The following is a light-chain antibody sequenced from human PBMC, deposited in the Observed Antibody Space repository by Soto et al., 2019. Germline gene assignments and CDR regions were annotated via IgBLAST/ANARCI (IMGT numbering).Light chain of an antibody. CDR3: HQSDSTPLT. Sequence: DIQMTQSPSSLSASVGDRVTITCRASQSVSSYLNWYQPKPGKAPNLLIYAASSLQSGVPSRFSGSGSGTDFTLTISSLQPEDFATYFCHQSDSTPLTFGGGNKVEI. V-gene: IGKV1-39*01. CDR1: QSVSSY. J-gene: IGKJ4*01. CDR2: AAS.